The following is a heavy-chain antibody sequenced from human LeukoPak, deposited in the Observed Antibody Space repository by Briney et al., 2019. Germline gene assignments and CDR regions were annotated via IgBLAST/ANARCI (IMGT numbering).Heavy chain of an antibody. D-gene: IGHD6-13*01. V-gene: IGHV3-23*01. CDR3: AKTHPLDSSSWSHGDY. Sequence: GGSLRLSCAASGFSLSSYAMSWARQAPGKGLEWVSGISSSGSGGNTYYADSVKGRFTISRDNSKNTLYLQMNSLRAEDTAVYYCAKTHPLDSSSWSHGDYWGQGTLVTVSS. CDR1: GFSLSSYA. J-gene: IGHJ4*02. CDR2: ISSSGSGGNT.